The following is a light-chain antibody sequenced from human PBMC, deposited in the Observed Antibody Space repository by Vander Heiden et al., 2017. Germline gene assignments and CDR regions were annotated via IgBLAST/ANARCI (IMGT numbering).Light chain of an antibody. CDR2: AAS. CDR3: QQLNSSPYT. V-gene: IGKV1-9*01. Sequence: DIQVTQAPSFLSASVGDRVTINCRASQGISSYLAWYQQKPGKAPKLLIYAASTLQSGVPSRFSGSGSGTEFTLTISSLQPEDFATYYCQQLNSSPYTFGQGTKLEIK. CDR1: QGISSY. J-gene: IGKJ2*01.